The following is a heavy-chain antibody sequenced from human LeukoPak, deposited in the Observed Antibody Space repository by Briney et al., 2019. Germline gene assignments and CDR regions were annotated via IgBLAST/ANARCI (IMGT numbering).Heavy chain of an antibody. J-gene: IGHJ4*02. D-gene: IGHD4-17*01. V-gene: IGHV4-61*02. CDR2: IYTSGST. Sequence: PSQTLSLTCTVSGGSISRGSYYGSWIRQPPGKGLEWIGRIYTSGSTNYNPSLKSRVTISVDTSKNQFSLKLSSVTAADTAVYYCARGVRGDYLNYWGQGTLVTVSS. CDR3: ARGVRGDYLNY. CDR1: GGSISRGSYY.